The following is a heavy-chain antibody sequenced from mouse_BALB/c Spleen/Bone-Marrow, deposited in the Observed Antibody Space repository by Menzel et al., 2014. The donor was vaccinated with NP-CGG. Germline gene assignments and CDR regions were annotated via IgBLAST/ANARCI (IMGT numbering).Heavy chain of an antibody. CDR2: IRNKANGYTT. CDR3: ARDKGRVFFDY. Sequence: EVQGVESGGGLVQPGGSLRLSCATSGFTFTDYYMNWVRQPPGKALEWLGFIRNKANGYTTEYSASVKGRFTISRDNSQNILYLQMNTLRAEDSATYYCARDKGRVFFDYWGQGTTRTVSS. J-gene: IGHJ2*01. CDR1: GFTFTDYY. V-gene: IGHV7-3*02.